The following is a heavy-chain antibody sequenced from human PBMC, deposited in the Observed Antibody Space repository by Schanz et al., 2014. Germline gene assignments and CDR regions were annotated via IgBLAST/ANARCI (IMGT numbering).Heavy chain of an antibody. CDR2: ISSSGSYI. Sequence: EVRLVESGGGLVQPGGSLRLSCEASGFDFNSYSMNWVRQAPGKGLEWVSSISSSGSYIHYADSVKGRFTISRDNAKNTLYLQMNSLRAEDTAVYYCAREQIMAAAGLVDYWGHGTLVTVSS. CDR1: GFDFNSYS. CDR3: AREQIMAAAGLVDY. J-gene: IGHJ4*01. D-gene: IGHD6-13*01. V-gene: IGHV3-21*02.